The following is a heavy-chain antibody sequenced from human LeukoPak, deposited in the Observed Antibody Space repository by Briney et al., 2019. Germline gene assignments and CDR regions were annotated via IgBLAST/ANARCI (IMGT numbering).Heavy chain of an antibody. CDR3: VRTIFGVVRANNYYYYYMDV. CDR2: IYPGDSDT. D-gene: IGHD3-3*01. Sequence: GESLKISCKGSGYSFTTYWIGWVRQMPGKGLEWMGIIYPGDSDTRYSPSFQGQVTISADKSISTAYLQWSSLKASDTAMYYCVRTIFGVVRANNYYYYYMDVWGKGTTVTVSS. CDR1: GYSFTTYW. J-gene: IGHJ6*03. V-gene: IGHV5-51*01.